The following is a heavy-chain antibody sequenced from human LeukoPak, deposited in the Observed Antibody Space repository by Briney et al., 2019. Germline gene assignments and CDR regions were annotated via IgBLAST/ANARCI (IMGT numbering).Heavy chain of an antibody. CDR3: ARSGKSAYILDY. Sequence: SETLSLTCAVSGGSISSGAYSWSWIRQPPGKGLEWIGYIYHSGSTYYNPSLKSRVTISVDRSKNQFSLKLSSVTAADTAVYYCARSGKSAYILDYWGQGTLVTVSS. D-gene: IGHD3-16*01. CDR1: GGSISSGAYS. V-gene: IGHV4-30-2*02. CDR2: IYHSGST. J-gene: IGHJ4*02.